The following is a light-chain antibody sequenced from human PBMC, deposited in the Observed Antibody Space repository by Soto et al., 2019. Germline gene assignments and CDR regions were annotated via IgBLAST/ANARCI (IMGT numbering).Light chain of an antibody. J-gene: IGKJ1*01. CDR2: DAS. Sequence: DVQMTQSPSTLSASVGDRVTITCRASQSISRWLAWYQQRPGTAPKLLIYDASSLQNGVPSRFSGTGSGTEFTLSISSLQPDEFETYYCLQYDTYRTFGQGTKVESK. CDR3: LQYDTYRT. CDR1: QSISRW. V-gene: IGKV1-5*01.